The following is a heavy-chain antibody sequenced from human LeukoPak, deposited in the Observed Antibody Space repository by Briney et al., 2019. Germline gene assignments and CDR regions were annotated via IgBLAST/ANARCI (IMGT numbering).Heavy chain of an antibody. V-gene: IGHV3-74*01. CDR3: ARGGTSSWFRGFDP. D-gene: IGHD6-13*01. J-gene: IGHJ5*02. CDR1: GFTFSTYW. CDR2: IKSDGSST. Sequence: GGSLRLSCAASGFTFSTYWMHWVRQAPGKGLVWVSRIKSDGSSTSDADSVKGRFTISRDNAKNTLYLQMNSLRVEDTAVYYCARGGTSSWFRGFDPWGQGTLVTVSS.